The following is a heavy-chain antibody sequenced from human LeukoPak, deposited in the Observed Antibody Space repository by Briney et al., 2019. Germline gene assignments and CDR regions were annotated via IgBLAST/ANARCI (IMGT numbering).Heavy chain of an antibody. CDR1: GGTFSSYA. J-gene: IGHJ5*02. D-gene: IGHD6-13*01. V-gene: IGHV1-69*05. CDR2: IIPIFGTA. CDR3: AFTSGSWYSWFDP. Sequence: SVKVSCKASGGTFSSYAISWVRQAPGQGLEWMGGIIPIFGTANYAQKFQGRVTITTDESTSTAYMELSSLRSEDTAVYYCAFTSGSWYSWFDPWGQGTLVTVSS.